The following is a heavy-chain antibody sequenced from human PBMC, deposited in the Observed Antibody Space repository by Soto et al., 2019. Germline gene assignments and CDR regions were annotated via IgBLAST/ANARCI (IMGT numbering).Heavy chain of an antibody. V-gene: IGHV3-23*01. CDR3: AKDRSSGGWYYYYGMDV. D-gene: IGHD6-19*01. J-gene: IGHJ6*02. CDR2: ISGSGGST. Sequence: GGSLRLSCAASGFTFSSHAMNWVRQAPGKGLEWVSGISGSGGSTDYADSVKGRFTISRDNFKNTLYLQINSLRAEDTAVYYCAKDRSSGGWYYYYGMDVWGQGTKVTVSS. CDR1: GFTFSSHA.